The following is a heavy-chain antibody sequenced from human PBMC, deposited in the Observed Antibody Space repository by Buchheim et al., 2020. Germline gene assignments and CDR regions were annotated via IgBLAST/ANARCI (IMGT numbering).Heavy chain of an antibody. J-gene: IGHJ6*02. CDR1: GGSISSSSYY. CDR3: ASGSPAGYYYYYYGMDV. Sequence: QLQLQESGPGLVKPSETLSLTCTVSGGSISSSSYYWGWIRQPPGKGLEWIGSIYYSGSTYYNPSLKSRVTISVDTSKNQFSLKLSSVTAADTAVYYCASGSPAGYYYYYYGMDVWGQGTT. V-gene: IGHV4-39*01. CDR2: IYYSGST. D-gene: IGHD1-26*01.